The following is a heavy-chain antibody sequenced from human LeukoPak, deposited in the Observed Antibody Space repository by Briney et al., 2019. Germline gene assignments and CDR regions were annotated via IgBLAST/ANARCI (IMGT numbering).Heavy chain of an antibody. J-gene: IGHJ4*02. V-gene: IGHV3-30*03. CDR1: GFTVSSNY. CDR3: ARGGDYKNDY. CDR2: ISYDGSNK. D-gene: IGHD4-17*01. Sequence: TGGSLRLSCAASGFTVSSNYMSWVRQAPGKGLEWVAVISYDGSNKYYADSVKGRFTISRDNAKNTLYLQMNNLRAEDTAVYYCARGGDYKNDYWGQGTLVTVSS.